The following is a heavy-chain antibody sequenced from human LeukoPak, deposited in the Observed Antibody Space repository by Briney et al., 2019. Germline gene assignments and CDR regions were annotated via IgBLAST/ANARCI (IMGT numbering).Heavy chain of an antibody. CDR2: IRQVGSEK. J-gene: IGHJ4*02. D-gene: IGHD3-22*01. V-gene: IGHV3-7*01. CDR1: GFTFSSYW. CDR3: ARDRYYDSSGYSN. Sequence: GGSLRLSCAASGFTFSSYWMSWVRQAPGKGLEWVASIRQVGSEKYYEDSVKGRFTISRDNTKNSVSLQMNSLRAEDTAVYYCARDRYYDSSGYSNWGQGTLVTVSS.